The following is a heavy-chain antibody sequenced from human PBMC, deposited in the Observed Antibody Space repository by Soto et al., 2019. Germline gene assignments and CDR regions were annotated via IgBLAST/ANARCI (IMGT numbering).Heavy chain of an antibody. CDR3: ASSRIQLEPYGMDV. J-gene: IGHJ6*02. V-gene: IGHV1-3*05. D-gene: IGHD1-1*01. CDR2: INAGNGNT. CDR1: GYTFTSYA. Sequence: QVQLVQSGAEEKKPGASVKVSCKASGYTFTSYAIHWVRQAPGQRLEWMGWINAGNGNTKYSQKFQGRVTITRDTSASTAYMDLSSLRSEXTAVYYXASSRIQLEPYGMDVWGQGTTVTVSS.